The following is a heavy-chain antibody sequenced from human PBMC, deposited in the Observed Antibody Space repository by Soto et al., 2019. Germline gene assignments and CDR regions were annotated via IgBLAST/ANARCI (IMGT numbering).Heavy chain of an antibody. CDR3: ARAQREGLPIYYLDS. J-gene: IGHJ4*02. V-gene: IGHV2-26*01. CDR2: IFWNDER. CDR1: GFSLSKARMG. Sequence: QVTLKESGPVLVKPTETLTLTCSVSGFSLSKARMGVSWIRQPPGKALEWLAHIFWNDERSYNTSLKSRLTISRDTSKSQVVLTMTNVDPVDTGTYFCARAQREGLPIYYLDSWGQGTLVTVSS. D-gene: IGHD1-26*01.